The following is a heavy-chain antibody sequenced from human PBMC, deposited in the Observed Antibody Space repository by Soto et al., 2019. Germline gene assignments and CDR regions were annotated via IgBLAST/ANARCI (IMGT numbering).Heavy chain of an antibody. CDR2: IWYDGSNK. J-gene: IGHJ3*02. V-gene: IGHV3-33*01. CDR1: GFTFSSYG. CDR3: ARAITVLDAFDI. D-gene: IGHD3-10*01. Sequence: PGGSLRLSCAASGFTFSSYGMHWVRQAPGKGLEWVAVIWYDGSNKFYADSVKGRFPISRDNSKNTVYLQMNSLRAEDTAVYYCARAITVLDAFDIWGQGTMVTVSS.